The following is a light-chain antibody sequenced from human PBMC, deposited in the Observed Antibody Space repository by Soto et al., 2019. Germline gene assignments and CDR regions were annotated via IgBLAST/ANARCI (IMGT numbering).Light chain of an antibody. CDR3: ATWDDSLSGGV. CDR2: KTN. V-gene: IGLV1-47*01. J-gene: IGLJ3*02. CDR1: SSNIGGNY. Sequence: QSVLTQAPSASGTPGQRVTISCSGSSSNIGGNYVYWYQQLPGTAPKLLIYKTNQWPSGVPERFSGSKSGTSASLAISGLRSEDEADYYCATWDDSLSGGVFGGGTQLTVL.